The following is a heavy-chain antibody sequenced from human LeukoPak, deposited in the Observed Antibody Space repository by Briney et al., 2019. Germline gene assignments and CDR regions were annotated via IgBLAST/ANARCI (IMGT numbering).Heavy chain of an antibody. CDR1: GFTVSSNY. D-gene: IGHD3-22*01. V-gene: IGHV3-53*01. J-gene: IGHJ3*02. CDR3: ARDWRDSSGKFPNDAFDI. Sequence: PGGSLRLSCAASGFTVSSNYMSWVRQAPGKGLEWVSVIYGGGSTYYADSVKGRFTISRDNAKNSLYLQMNSLRAEDTAVYYCARDWRDSSGKFPNDAFDIWGQGTMVTVSS. CDR2: IYGGGST.